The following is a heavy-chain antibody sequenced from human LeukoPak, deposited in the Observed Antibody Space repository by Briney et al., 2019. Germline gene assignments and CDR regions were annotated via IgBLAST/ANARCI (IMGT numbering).Heavy chain of an antibody. Sequence: GRSLRLSCAASGFTLDDYAMHWVRQAPGKGLEWVSGISWNSGSIVYADSVKGRFTISRDNAKNSLYLQMNSLRAEDTALYYCAKDMFPIAAAGNDAFDIWGQGTMVTVSS. V-gene: IGHV3-9*01. CDR1: GFTLDDYA. CDR3: AKDMFPIAAAGNDAFDI. D-gene: IGHD6-13*01. J-gene: IGHJ3*02. CDR2: ISWNSGSI.